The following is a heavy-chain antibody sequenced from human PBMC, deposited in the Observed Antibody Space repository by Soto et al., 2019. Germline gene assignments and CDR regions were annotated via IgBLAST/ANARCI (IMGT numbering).Heavy chain of an antibody. CDR2: INHSGGT. Sequence: SETLSLTCAVSGGSFNANYWSWVRQPPGKGLEWIGEINHSGGTNYNPSLKSRVTISVDTSKNQFSLKLNSVTAADTAVYYCASARWDYWGQGTLVTVSS. V-gene: IGHV4-34*01. CDR3: ASARWDY. J-gene: IGHJ4*02. CDR1: GGSFNANY.